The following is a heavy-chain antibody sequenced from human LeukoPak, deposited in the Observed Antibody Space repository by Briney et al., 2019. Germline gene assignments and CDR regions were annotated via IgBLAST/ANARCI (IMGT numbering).Heavy chain of an antibody. CDR1: GFTFSSYS. V-gene: IGHV3-48*01. J-gene: IGHJ4*02. CDR3: ARENFGDVFDY. D-gene: IGHD4-17*01. CDR2: ISSSGSTM. Sequence: GGSLRLSCAASGFTFSSYSINXXXXXPGXXXXLVSFISSSGSTMYYADSVKGRXXXXRXXAKNSLYLQMNSLRAEDTAVYYCARENFGDVFDYWGQGTLVTVSS.